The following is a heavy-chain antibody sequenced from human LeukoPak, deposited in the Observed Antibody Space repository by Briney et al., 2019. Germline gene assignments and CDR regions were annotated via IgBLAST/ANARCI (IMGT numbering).Heavy chain of an antibody. CDR2: IYYGGST. D-gene: IGHD3-10*02. Sequence: SETLSLTCTVSGGSISSSYWNWIRQPPGKGLEWIGFIYYGGSTNYNPSLKSRVTISVDTSKNQFSLKLTSVTAADTAVYYRARSQYYVLDYWGQGTLVTVSS. V-gene: IGHV4-59*08. CDR1: GGSISSSY. CDR3: ARSQYYVLDY. J-gene: IGHJ4*02.